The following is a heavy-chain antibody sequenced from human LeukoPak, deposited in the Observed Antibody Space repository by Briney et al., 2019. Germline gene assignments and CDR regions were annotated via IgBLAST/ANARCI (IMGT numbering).Heavy chain of an antibody. Sequence: GGSLRLSCTASGLTFSTSGFNWVRQAPGKGLEWVAPTGPTGSDRYHADSIKGRFTISRDNANNFLYLQMNSLRAEDTAVYYCATETNGRHYDYWGQGTLLTVSS. CDR2: TGPTGSDR. V-gene: IGHV3-21*06. CDR3: ATETNGRHYDY. CDR1: GLTFSTSG. D-gene: IGHD1-14*01. J-gene: IGHJ4*02.